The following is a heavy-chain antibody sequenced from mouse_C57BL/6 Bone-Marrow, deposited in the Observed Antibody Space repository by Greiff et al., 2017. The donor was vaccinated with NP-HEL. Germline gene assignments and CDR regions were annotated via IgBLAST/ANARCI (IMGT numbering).Heavy chain of an antibody. CDR1: GFTFSSYG. CDR3: ARHDGNYWYFDV. D-gene: IGHD2-1*01. Sequence: DVHLVESGGDLVKPGFSLNLSCASSGFTFSSYGMTWVRQTPDKRLEWVATISSGGSYTYYPDSVKGRFTISRDNAKNTLYLQMSSLKSEDTAMYYCARHDGNYWYFDVWGTGTTVTVSS. CDR2: ISSGGSYT. J-gene: IGHJ1*03. V-gene: IGHV5-6*01.